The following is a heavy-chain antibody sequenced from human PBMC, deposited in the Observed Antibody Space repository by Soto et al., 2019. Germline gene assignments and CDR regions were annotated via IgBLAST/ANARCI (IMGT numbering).Heavy chain of an antibody. CDR2: IIPIFGTA. CDR1: GGTFSSYA. V-gene: IGHV1-69*13. Sequence: SVKVSCKASGGTFSSYAIGWVRQAPGQGLEWMGGIIPIFGTANYAQKFQGRVTITADESTSTAYMELSSLRSDDTAVYYCARSLTTVTIDAFDIWGQGTMVTVSS. D-gene: IGHD4-17*01. CDR3: ARSLTTVTIDAFDI. J-gene: IGHJ3*02.